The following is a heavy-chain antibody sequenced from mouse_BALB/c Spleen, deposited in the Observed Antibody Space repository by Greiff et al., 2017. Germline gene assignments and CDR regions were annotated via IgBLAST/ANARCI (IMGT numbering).Heavy chain of an antibody. CDR1: GFTFSSYA. D-gene: IGHD2-1*01. V-gene: IGHV5-6-5*01. CDR3: ARGPHGNFAY. Sequence: EVHLVESGGGLVKPGGSLKLSCAASGFTFSSYAMSWVRQTPEKRLEWVASISSGGSTYYPDSVKGRFTISRDNARNILYLQMSSLRSEDTAMYYCARGPHGNFAYWGQGTLVTVSA. CDR2: ISSGGST. J-gene: IGHJ3*01.